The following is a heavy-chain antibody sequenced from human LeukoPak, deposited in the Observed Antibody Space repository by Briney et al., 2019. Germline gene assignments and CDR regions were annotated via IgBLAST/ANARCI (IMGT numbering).Heavy chain of an antibody. Sequence: GASVKVSCKASGYTFTSYGISWVRQTPGQGLEWMGWISTYNGNTKYAQKIQGRVTMTTDTSTSTAYMELRSLRSDDTAVYYCAREGIDSYGYSGYYYYMDVWGKGTTVTVSS. J-gene: IGHJ6*03. V-gene: IGHV1-18*01. D-gene: IGHD5-18*01. CDR1: GYTFTSYG. CDR2: ISTYNGNT. CDR3: AREGIDSYGYSGYYYYMDV.